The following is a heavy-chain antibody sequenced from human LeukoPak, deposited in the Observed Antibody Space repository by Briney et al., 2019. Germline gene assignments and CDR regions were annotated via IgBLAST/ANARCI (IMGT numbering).Heavy chain of an antibody. D-gene: IGHD1-7*01. Sequence: TLSLTCTVSGGSISSGDYYWSWIRQPPGKGLEGIGYIYYSGSTYYNPSLKSRVTISVDTSKNQFSLKLSSVTAADTAVYYCARALSEITGTSYFDYWGQGTLVTVSS. CDR2: IYYSGST. J-gene: IGHJ4*02. CDR1: GGSISSGDYY. CDR3: ARALSEITGTSYFDY. V-gene: IGHV4-30-4*01.